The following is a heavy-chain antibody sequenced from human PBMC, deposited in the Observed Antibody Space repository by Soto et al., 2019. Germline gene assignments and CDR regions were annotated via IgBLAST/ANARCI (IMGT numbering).Heavy chain of an antibody. J-gene: IGHJ3*02. D-gene: IGHD3-22*01. CDR3: AREGVDMDYYDSCAAYAFDI. CDR2: IYYSGST. Sequence: QVQLQESGPGLVKPSETLSLTCTVSGGSVSSGSYYWSWIRQPPGKGLEWIGYIYYSGSTNYNPSLKSRVTISVDTSKNQFSLKLSSVTAADTAVYYCAREGVDMDYYDSCAAYAFDIWGQGTMVTVSS. CDR1: GGSVSSGSYY. V-gene: IGHV4-61*01.